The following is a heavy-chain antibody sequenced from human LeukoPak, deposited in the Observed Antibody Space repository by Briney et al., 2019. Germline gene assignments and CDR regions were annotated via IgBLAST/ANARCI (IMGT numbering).Heavy chain of an antibody. CDR3: ASFSIAVAGTRGAFDI. J-gene: IGHJ3*02. Sequence: GGSLRLSCAASGFTFSSYAMRWVRQAPGKGLEYVSAISSNGGSTYYANSVKGRFTISRDNSKNTLYLQMGSLRAEDMAVYYCASFSIAVAGTRGAFDIWGQGTMVTVSS. D-gene: IGHD6-19*01. CDR1: GFTFSSYA. CDR2: ISSNGGST. V-gene: IGHV3-64*01.